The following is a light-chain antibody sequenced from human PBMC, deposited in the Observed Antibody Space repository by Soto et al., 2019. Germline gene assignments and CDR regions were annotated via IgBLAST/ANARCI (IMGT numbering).Light chain of an antibody. J-gene: IGKJ1*01. Sequence: DIQMTQSPSSLSASVGDRVTITCRASQDIRNALVWYQQKPGKAPKLLIYKASTLKSGVPSRFSGGGFGTDFTLTISSLQPDDFATYYCQQYSSYSTFGQGTKVDI. CDR2: KAS. V-gene: IGKV1-5*03. CDR3: QQYSSYST. CDR1: QDIRNA.